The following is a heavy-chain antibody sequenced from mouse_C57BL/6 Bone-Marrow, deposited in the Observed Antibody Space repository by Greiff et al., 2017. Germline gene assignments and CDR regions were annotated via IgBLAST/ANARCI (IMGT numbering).Heavy chain of an antibody. CDR1: GFNITDDY. CDR3: TTRYYGSSRGYWYFDG. CDR2: IDPENGDT. V-gene: IGHV14-4*01. J-gene: IGHJ1*03. D-gene: IGHD1-1*01. Sequence: EVQLQQSGAELVRPGASVKLSCTASGFNITDDYMHWVKQRPEQGLEWIGWIDPENGDTEYASKFQGKATITADTSSNTAYLQLSSLTSEDTAVYYGTTRYYGSSRGYWYFDGWGTGTTVTVAS.